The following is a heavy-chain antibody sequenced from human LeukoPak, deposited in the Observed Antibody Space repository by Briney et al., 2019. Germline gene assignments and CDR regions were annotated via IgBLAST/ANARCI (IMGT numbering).Heavy chain of an antibody. Sequence: GRSLRLSCAASGFIFSSYAMHWVRQAPGKGLEWVAVISYDGSNKYYADSVKGRFTISRDNSKNTLYLQMNSLRAEDTAVYYCARGPYSSGSSADYWGQGTLVTVSS. CDR3: ARGPYSSGSSADY. J-gene: IGHJ4*02. V-gene: IGHV3-30-3*01. D-gene: IGHD6-19*01. CDR2: ISYDGSNK. CDR1: GFIFSSYA.